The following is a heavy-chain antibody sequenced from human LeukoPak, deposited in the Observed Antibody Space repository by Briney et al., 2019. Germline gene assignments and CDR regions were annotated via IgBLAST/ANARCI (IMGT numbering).Heavy chain of an antibody. V-gene: IGHV4-31*03. Sequence: SETLSLTCTVSGGSISSGGYYWSWIRQHPGKGLEWIGYIYYSGSTYYNPSLKSRVTISVDTSKNQFSLKLSSVTAADTAVYYCARGXXSMVXXYGMDVXGQXTXXXXSS. D-gene: IGHD3-10*01. CDR2: IYYSGST. CDR3: ARGXXSMVXXYGMDV. J-gene: IGHJ6*02. CDR1: GGSISSGGYY.